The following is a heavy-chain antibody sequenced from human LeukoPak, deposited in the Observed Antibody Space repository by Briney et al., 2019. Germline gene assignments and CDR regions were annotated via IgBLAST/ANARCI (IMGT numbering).Heavy chain of an antibody. CDR3: ARAVKCHDAFDI. J-gene: IGHJ3*02. CDR2: IYYSGST. V-gene: IGHV4-59*01. D-gene: IGHD4-11*01. CDR1: GGSISSYY. Sequence: SETLSLTCTVSGGSISSYYWSWIRQPPGKGLEWVGYIYYSGSTNYNPSLKSRVTISVDTSKNQFSLKLSSVTAADTAVYYCARAVKCHDAFDIWGQGTMVTVSS.